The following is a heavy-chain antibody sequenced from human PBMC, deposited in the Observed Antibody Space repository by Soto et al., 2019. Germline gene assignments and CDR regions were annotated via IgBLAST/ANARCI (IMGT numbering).Heavy chain of an antibody. V-gene: IGHV3-66*01. CDR1: GFTVSSNY. CDR3: ARDRWGGTSAFCI. CDR2: IYSGGST. J-gene: IGHJ3*02. Sequence: EVQLVESGGGLVHPGGSLRLSCAASGFTVSSNYLSWVRQAPGKGLEWVSVIYSGGSTYYADSVKGRFTISRDNSKNPLDLQMNRLGAEDTAVYLWARDRWGGTSAFCILGQGTMVTVSS. D-gene: IGHD3-16*01.